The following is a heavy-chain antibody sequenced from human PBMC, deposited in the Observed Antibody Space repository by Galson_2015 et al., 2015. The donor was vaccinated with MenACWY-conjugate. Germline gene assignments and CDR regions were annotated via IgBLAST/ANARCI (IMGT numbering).Heavy chain of an antibody. CDR3: ARGDIYYDTSGYYLWDY. J-gene: IGHJ4*02. V-gene: IGHV5-51*01. Sequence: QSGAEVKKPGESLKISCKGSGYTFTSYWIGWVRQIPGKGLEWMGIIFPGDSDTRYSPSFQGQVTISADKSISTAYLQWSSLKASDTAMYYCARGDIYYDTSGYYLWDYWGQGTLVTVSS. D-gene: IGHD3-22*01. CDR2: IFPGDSDT. CDR1: GYTFTSYW.